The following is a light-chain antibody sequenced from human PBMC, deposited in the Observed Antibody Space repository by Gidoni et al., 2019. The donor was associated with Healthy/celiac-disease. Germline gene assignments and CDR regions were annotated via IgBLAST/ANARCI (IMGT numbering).Light chain of an antibody. Sequence: QAVVTQEPSLTVFPGGTVTLTCGASTGAVTSGHYPYWFQQKPGQAPRTLIYDTSNKHSWTPARFTGSLLGGKAALTLSDAQPEDEAEYYCLLSYSGARVVFSGGTKLTVL. J-gene: IGLJ2*01. CDR1: TGAVTSGHY. CDR3: LLSYSGARVV. CDR2: DTS. V-gene: IGLV7-46*01.